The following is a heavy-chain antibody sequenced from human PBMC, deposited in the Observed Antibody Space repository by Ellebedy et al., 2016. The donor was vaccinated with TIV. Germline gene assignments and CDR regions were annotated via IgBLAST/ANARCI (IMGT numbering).Heavy chain of an antibody. CDR2: ISGSGGST. J-gene: IGHJ4*02. V-gene: IGHV3-23*01. CDR1: GFTFSSYA. CDR3: AKGSGRPRITIFGVDY. D-gene: IGHD3-3*01. Sequence: GGSLRLXCAASGFTFSSYAMSWVRQAPGKGLEWVSAISGSGGSTYYADSVKGRFTISRDNSKNTLYLQMNSLRAEDTAVYYCAKGSGRPRITIFGVDYWGQGTLVTVSS.